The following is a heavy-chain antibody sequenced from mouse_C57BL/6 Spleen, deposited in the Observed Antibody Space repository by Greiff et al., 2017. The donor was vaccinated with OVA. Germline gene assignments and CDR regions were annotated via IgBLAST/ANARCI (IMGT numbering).Heavy chain of an antibody. CDR3: ARTGTDDAMDY. J-gene: IGHJ4*01. CDR2: IDPSDSYT. CDR1: GYTFTSYW. Sequence: QVQLQQPGAELVKPGASVKLSCKASGYTFTSYWMQWVKQRPGQGLEWIGEIDPSDSYTNYNQKFKGKATLTVDTSSSTAYMQLSSLTSEDSAVYYRARTGTDDAMDYWGQGTSVTVSS. D-gene: IGHD3-3*01. V-gene: IGHV1-50*01.